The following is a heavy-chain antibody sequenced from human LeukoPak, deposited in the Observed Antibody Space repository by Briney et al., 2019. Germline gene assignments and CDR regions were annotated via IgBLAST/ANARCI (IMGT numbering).Heavy chain of an antibody. V-gene: IGHV1-2*02. Sequence: ASVKVSCKASGYTFSGYYMHWVRQAPGQGLEWMGWINPNSGGTKYVQKFQGRVTMTRDTSISTAYMELSRLRSDDTAVYYCARGSLASYLDPWGRGPLVTV. CDR2: INPNSGGT. D-gene: IGHD2/OR15-2a*01. CDR1: GYTFSGYY. CDR3: ARGSLASYLDP. J-gene: IGHJ5*02.